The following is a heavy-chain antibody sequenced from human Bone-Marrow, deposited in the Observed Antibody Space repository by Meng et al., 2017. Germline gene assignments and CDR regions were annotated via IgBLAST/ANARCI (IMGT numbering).Heavy chain of an antibody. V-gene: IGHV1-2*06. CDR2: INPNSGGT. Sequence: ASVKVSCKASGYTFTGYYMHWLRQAPGQGLEWMGRINPNSGGTNYAQKFQGRVTMTRDTSISTAYMELSRLRSYDTAVYYCARKHPHIVGATRNYYYGMDVWGQGTTVTVSS. CDR3: ARKHPHIVGATRNYYYGMDV. J-gene: IGHJ6*02. D-gene: IGHD1-26*01. CDR1: GYTFTGYY.